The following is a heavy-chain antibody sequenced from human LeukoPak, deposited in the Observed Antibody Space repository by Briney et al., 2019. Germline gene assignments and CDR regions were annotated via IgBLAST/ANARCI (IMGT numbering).Heavy chain of an antibody. CDR2: ISYDGSNK. CDR3: ARDASPWELLPSDAFDI. CDR1: GFTFSSYA. J-gene: IGHJ3*02. Sequence: PGRSLRLSCAASGFTFSSYAMHWVRQAPGEGLGWVAVISYDGSNKYSADSVKGRFTISRDNSKNTLYLQMNSLRAEDTAVYYCARDASPWELLPSDAFDIWGQGTMVTVSS. V-gene: IGHV3-30-3*01. D-gene: IGHD1-26*01.